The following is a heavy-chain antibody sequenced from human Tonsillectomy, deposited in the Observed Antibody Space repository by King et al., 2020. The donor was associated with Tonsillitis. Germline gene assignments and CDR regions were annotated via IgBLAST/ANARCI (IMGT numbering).Heavy chain of an antibody. CDR1: GFSFRTYW. V-gene: IGHV3-74*01. D-gene: IGHD6-13*01. Sequence: VQLVESGGALVQPGGSLRLSCAASGFSFRTYWMHWVRQGPGRGLVWVSHINSDGSGTGYADSVKGRLTISRDNAKNILYLQMNSLRVEDTAVYYCVRDRGILAGAGSEPSGEGTLVSVSP. CDR3: VRDRGILAGAGSEP. CDR2: INSDGSGT. J-gene: IGHJ5*02.